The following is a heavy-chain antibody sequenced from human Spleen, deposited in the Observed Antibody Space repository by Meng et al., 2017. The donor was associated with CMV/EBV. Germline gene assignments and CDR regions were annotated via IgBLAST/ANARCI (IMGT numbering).Heavy chain of an antibody. CDR3: ARGGLVRGITPYFDY. J-gene: IGHJ4*02. CDR2: TYYRSKWYS. CDR1: VSRYRAG. D-gene: IGHD3-10*01. Sequence: VSRYRAGWNLIRPSPSRGLEWLGRTYYRSKWYSDYAVSVKSRITIDPDTSKNQFSLHLNSVTPEDTAVYYCARGGLVRGITPYFDYWSQGTLVTVSS. V-gene: IGHV6-1*01.